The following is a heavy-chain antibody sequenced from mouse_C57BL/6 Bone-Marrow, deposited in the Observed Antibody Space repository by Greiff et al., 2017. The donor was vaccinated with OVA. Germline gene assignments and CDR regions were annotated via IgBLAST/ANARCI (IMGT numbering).Heavy chain of an antibody. V-gene: IGHV2-6*01. J-gene: IGHJ4*01. Sequence: LVAPSQSLSITCTVSGFSLTSYGVDWVRQSPGKGLEWLGVIWGVGSTNYNSALKSRLSISKDNSKSQVFLKMNSLQTDYTAMYYCASFYYGNHYYAMDYWGQGTSVTVSS. CDR3: ASFYYGNHYYAMDY. CDR2: IWGVGST. D-gene: IGHD2-1*01. CDR1: GFSLTSYG.